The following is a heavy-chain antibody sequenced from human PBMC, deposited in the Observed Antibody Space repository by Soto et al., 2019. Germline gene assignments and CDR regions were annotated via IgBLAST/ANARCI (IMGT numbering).Heavy chain of an antibody. CDR1: GGSISSSRYY. CDR2: IYYSGST. Sequence: SETLSLTCTVSGGSISSSRYYGVWIRQPPGKGLEWIGSIYYSGSTYYNPSLKSRVTISVDTSKNQFSLKLRSVTAADTAVYYCATFSGYDAFDIWGQGTMVTVSS. CDR3: ATFSGYDAFDI. D-gene: IGHD5-12*01. J-gene: IGHJ3*02. V-gene: IGHV4-39*01.